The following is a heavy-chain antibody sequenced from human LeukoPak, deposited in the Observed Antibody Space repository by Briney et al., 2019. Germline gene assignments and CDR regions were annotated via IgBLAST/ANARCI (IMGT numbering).Heavy chain of an antibody. CDR1: GLSISNFW. J-gene: IGHJ4*02. Sequence: GGSLTLSCAASGLSISNFWMHWVRQAPREGLEWVAIINKDGSEKRYVDSVKGRFTLSRDNAKNSVYLQMNSLRAEDTALYYCVTDGDKWNDFEYWGRGTLVTVSS. D-gene: IGHD1-1*01. CDR2: INKDGSEK. V-gene: IGHV3-7*01. CDR3: VTDGDKWNDFEY.